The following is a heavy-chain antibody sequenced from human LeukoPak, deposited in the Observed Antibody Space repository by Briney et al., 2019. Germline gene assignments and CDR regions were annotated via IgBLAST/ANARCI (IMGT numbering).Heavy chain of an antibody. J-gene: IGHJ4*02. CDR2: ISGSGGST. Sequence: GGSLRLSCAASGFTFSSYAMSWVRQAPGKGLEWVSAISGSGGSTYYADSVKGRFTISRDNSKNTLYLQMNSLRAKDTAVYYCAKDSSGYSYGYDYWGQGTLVTVSS. CDR3: AKDSSGYSYGYDY. V-gene: IGHV3-23*01. D-gene: IGHD5-18*01. CDR1: GFTFSSYA.